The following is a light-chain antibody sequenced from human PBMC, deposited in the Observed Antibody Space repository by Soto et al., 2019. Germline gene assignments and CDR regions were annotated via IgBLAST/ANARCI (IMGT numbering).Light chain of an antibody. J-gene: IGLJ3*02. V-gene: IGLV4-69*01. CDR2: LNSDGRH. CDR3: QTWGTGIRV. CDR1: SGHSSNA. Sequence: QLVLTQSPSASASLGASVKLTCTLSSGHSSNAIAWHQQQPEKGPRYLMKLNSDGRHSKGDGIPDRFSGSSSGAERYLTISNLQSDDEADYSCQTWGTGIRVFGGGTKVTVL.